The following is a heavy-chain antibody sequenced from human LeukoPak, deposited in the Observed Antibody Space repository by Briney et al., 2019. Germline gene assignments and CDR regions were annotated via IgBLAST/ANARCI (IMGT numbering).Heavy chain of an antibody. V-gene: IGHV5-51*01. J-gene: IGHJ4*02. Sequence: PGESLTISCKGSGYSFTNYWISWVRQMPGKGLEWMGIIYPGDSDTRYSPSFQGQVTISADKSISTAYLQWSSLKASDTAMYYCARRSSWGQDLVYYFDYWGQGTLVTVSS. CDR3: ARRSSWGQDLVYYFDY. D-gene: IGHD2-15*01. CDR1: GYSFTNYW. CDR2: IYPGDSDT.